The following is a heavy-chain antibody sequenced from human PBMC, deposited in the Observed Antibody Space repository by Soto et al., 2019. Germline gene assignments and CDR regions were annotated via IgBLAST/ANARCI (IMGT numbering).Heavy chain of an antibody. CDR3: ERLSHVYGDYVGAFDI. CDR1: GYTFTTFW. V-gene: IGHV5-51*01. D-gene: IGHD4-17*01. J-gene: IGHJ3*02. Sequence: PGESLKISCKGSGYTFTTFWIGWVRQLPGKGLEWMGIIYPGDSDTRYSPSFRGQVTISADKSITTVYLQWSSLKASDTAMYYCERLSHVYGDYVGAFDIWGKGPMVTVSS. CDR2: IYPGDSDT.